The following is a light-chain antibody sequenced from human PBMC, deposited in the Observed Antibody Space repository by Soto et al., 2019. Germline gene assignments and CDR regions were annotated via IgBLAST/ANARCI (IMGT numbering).Light chain of an antibody. Sequence: IRLTQYPSSVCGSXGDRVTISCRSRWGISSFLAWYQQKPGKAPKVXXYAASSLQSGVPSSFSGSGSATDFTRTISSLQPEDFATYYGQQANSFPITFGQGTRLEI. CDR2: AAS. CDR3: QQANSFPIT. J-gene: IGKJ5*01. CDR1: WGISSF. V-gene: IGKV1-12*01.